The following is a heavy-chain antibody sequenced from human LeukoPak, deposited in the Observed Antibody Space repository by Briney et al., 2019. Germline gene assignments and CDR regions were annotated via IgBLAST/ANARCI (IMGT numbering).Heavy chain of an antibody. Sequence: ASVKVSCKASGGTFSSYAISWVRQAPGQGLEWMGRIIPIFGTANYAQKFQGRVTITTDESTSTAYMELSSLRSEDTAVYYCAGGATTDGTDYYGSGSYYYWGQGTLVTVSS. D-gene: IGHD3-10*01. CDR1: GGTFSSYA. CDR2: IIPIFGTA. CDR3: AGGATTDGTDYYGSGSYYY. J-gene: IGHJ4*02. V-gene: IGHV1-69*05.